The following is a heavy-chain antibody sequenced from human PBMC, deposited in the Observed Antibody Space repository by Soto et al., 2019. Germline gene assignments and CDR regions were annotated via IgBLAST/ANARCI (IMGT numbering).Heavy chain of an antibody. CDR1: GGSFNAYY. J-gene: IGHJ5*02. CDR3: ARVVVGPTNWFDP. D-gene: IGHD2-21*01. V-gene: IGHV4-34*01. CDR2: INHSGNT. Sequence: SETLSLTCAVYGGSFNAYYWSWICQPPGKGLEWIGEINHSGNTNYNSALKSRVTISVDTSKNQFSLNLTSVTAADTAVYYCARVVVGPTNWFDPWGQGTLVTVSS.